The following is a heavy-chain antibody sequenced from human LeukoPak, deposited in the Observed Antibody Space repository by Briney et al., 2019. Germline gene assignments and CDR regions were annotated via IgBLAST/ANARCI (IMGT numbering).Heavy chain of an antibody. CDR1: GYTFTGYY. CDR2: INTNTGNP. V-gene: IGHV7-4-1*02. Sequence: ASVKVSCKASGYTFTGYYMHWVRQAPGQGLEWMGWINTNTGNPTYAQGFTGRFVFSLDTSVSTAYLQISSLKAEDTAVYYCARGGLLLAAAGTFDYWGQGTLVTVSS. D-gene: IGHD6-13*01. J-gene: IGHJ4*02. CDR3: ARGGLLLAAAGTFDY.